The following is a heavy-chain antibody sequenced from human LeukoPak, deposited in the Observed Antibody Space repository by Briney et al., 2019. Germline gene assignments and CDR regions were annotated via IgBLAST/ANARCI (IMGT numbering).Heavy chain of an antibody. CDR2: ITGSGGST. V-gene: IGHV3-23*01. D-gene: IGHD2-2*01. CDR3: AKRSGYCSTISCYHLSDY. J-gene: IGHJ4*02. Sequence: TGGSLRLSCAASGFTFSNYAMSWVRQAPGKGLEWVSGITGSGGSTNYADSVKGRFTISRDSSKNTLYLQMNSLRVEDTAVYYCAKRSGYCSTISCYHLSDYWGQGTLVTVSS. CDR1: GFTFSNYA.